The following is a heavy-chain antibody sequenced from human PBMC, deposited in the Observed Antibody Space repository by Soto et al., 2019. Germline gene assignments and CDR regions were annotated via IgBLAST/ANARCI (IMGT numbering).Heavy chain of an antibody. Sequence: PGGSLRLSCAASGFTFSSYAMHGVGQAPGKXLEWVAVISYDGSNKYYADSVKGRFTISRDNSKNTLYLQMNSLRAEDTAVYYCARDGPTMIVVVQGGMDVWGQGTTVTVSS. V-gene: IGHV3-30-3*01. CDR3: ARDGPTMIVVVQGGMDV. CDR1: GFTFSSYA. CDR2: ISYDGSNK. J-gene: IGHJ6*02. D-gene: IGHD3-22*01.